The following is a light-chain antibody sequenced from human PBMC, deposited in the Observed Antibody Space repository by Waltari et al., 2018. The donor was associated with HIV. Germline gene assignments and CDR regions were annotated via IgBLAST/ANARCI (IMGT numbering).Light chain of an antibody. Sequence: IVLTQSPVMLFLSPGDRATLSCRGSKGRVNSYIASYHQKHGQAPRLLIYGVSTRSTSIPDRFSGSGSGTDFTLTSSRLGAEDFAVYYCQQYDRLPWTFGQGTKVEI. V-gene: IGKV3-20*01. CDR3: QQYDRLPWT. J-gene: IGKJ1*01. CDR2: GVS. CDR1: KGRVNSY.